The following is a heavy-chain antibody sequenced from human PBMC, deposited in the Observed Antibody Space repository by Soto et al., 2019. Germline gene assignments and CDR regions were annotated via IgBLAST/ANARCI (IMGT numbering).Heavy chain of an antibody. CDR3: ARGTYCGFDP. D-gene: IGHD2-21*01. V-gene: IGHV4-39*01. CDR2: IYYSGST. Sequence: SGTLSLTCTVSGGSVSSSSYYWGWIRQPPGKGLEWIGSIYYSGSTYYNPSLKSRVTISVDTSKNQFSLKLSSVTAADTAVYYCARGTYCGFDPWGQGTLVTVSS. J-gene: IGHJ5*02. CDR1: GGSVSSSSYY.